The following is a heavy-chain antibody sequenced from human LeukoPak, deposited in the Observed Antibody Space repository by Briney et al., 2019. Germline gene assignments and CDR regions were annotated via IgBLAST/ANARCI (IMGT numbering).Heavy chain of an antibody. D-gene: IGHD3-3*01. CDR2: INYSGST. CDR3: ARLRSGRFLEE. J-gene: IGHJ4*02. CDR1: GGSISSYY. V-gene: IGHV4-39*01. Sequence: SETLSLTCTVSGGSISSYYWGWIRQPPGEGLEWIGSINYSGSTYYNLSLKSRVTISVDTSKNQFSLKLSSVTAADTAVYYCARLRSGRFLEEGGQGTLVTVSS.